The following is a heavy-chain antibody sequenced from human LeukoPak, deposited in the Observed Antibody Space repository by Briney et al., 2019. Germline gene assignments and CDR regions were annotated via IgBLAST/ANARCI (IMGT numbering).Heavy chain of an antibody. CDR2: IRYDGGDK. Sequence: GGSLRLSCAASGFTFNSYAMHCVRQAPGKGLEWVAFIRYDGGDKTYTHSVKVRLTISRDNSKNTLYLQMSPLSAEDTAVYYCAQGSYYCSSSSCPQYYYYMDVWGKGTTVTVSS. J-gene: IGHJ6*03. CDR1: GFTFNSYA. V-gene: IGHV3-30*02. D-gene: IGHD2-2*01. CDR3: AQGSYYCSSSSCPQYYYYMDV.